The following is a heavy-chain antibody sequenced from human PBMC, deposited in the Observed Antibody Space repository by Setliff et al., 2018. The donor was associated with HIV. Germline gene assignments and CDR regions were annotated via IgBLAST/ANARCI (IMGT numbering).Heavy chain of an antibody. V-gene: IGHV3-11*04. J-gene: IGHJ2*01. CDR3: ARDPYRGRSYWYFDL. CDR1: GFTFSGYS. D-gene: IGHD3-10*01. Sequence: PGGSLRLSCAASGFTFSGYSITWIRQAPGKGLEWVSYISSSGHTIYYADSVKGRFTISRDNAKNSLYLQMNSLRAGDTAVYYCARDPYRGRSYWYFDLWGRGTLVTVSS. CDR2: ISSSGHTI.